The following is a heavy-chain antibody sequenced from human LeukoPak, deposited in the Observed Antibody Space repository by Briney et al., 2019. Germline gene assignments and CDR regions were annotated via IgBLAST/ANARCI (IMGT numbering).Heavy chain of an antibody. V-gene: IGHV3-33*06. D-gene: IGHD6-19*01. J-gene: IGHJ4*02. Sequence: GGSLRLSCAASGFTFSSYGMYWVRQAPGKGLEWVAVIWYDGSDKYYADSVKGRFTISRDNSKNTLYLQMNSLRGEDTAVYYCAKNLYSSGWSGLDYRGQGTLVTVSS. CDR2: IWYDGSDK. CDR3: AKNLYSSGWSGLDY. CDR1: GFTFSSYG.